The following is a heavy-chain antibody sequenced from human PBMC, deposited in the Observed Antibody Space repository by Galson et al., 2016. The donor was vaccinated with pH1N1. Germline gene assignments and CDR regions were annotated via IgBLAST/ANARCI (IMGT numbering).Heavy chain of an antibody. D-gene: IGHD1-26*01. V-gene: IGHV3-21*01. CDR2: ISSSSTYI. CDR1: GFTFSSYV. Sequence: SLRLSCAASGFTFSSYVMNWVRQAPGKGLEWVSSISSSSTYIYYAGSVRGRFTISRDNAKNSLYLQMNNLRGDDTAVYYCVREGGYFDLWGRGTLVTVSS. CDR3: VREGGYFDL. J-gene: IGHJ2*01.